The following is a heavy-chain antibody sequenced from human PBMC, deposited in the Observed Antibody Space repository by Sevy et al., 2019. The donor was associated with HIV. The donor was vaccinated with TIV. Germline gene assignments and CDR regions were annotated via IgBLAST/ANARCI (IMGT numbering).Heavy chain of an antibody. D-gene: IGHD3-3*01. V-gene: IGHV3-21*01. Sequence: GGSLRLSCAASGFTFSSYSMNWVRQAPGKGLEWVSSISSSSSYIYYADSVKGRFTISRDNAKNSLYLQMNSLRAEDTAVYYCARAGPYGVVFNSCDYWGQGTLVTVSS. CDR1: GFTFSSYS. CDR2: ISSSSSYI. CDR3: ARAGPYGVVFNSCDY. J-gene: IGHJ4*02.